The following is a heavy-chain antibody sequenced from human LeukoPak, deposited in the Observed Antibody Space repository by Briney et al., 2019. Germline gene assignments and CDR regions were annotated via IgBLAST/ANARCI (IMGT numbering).Heavy chain of an antibody. V-gene: IGHV3-48*03. J-gene: IGHJ3*02. D-gene: IGHD5-24*01. Sequence: GGSLRLSCAASGFTFSSYEMNWVRQGPGKGLEWVSYISSSGSTIYYADSVKGRFTISRDNAKNSLYLQMNSLRAEDTAVYYCARDRDEMATITGAFDIWGQGTMVTVSS. CDR3: ARDRDEMATITGAFDI. CDR2: ISSSGSTI. CDR1: GFTFSSYE.